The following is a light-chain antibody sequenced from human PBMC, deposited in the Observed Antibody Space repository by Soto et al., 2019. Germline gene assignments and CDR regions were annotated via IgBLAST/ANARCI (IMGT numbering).Light chain of an antibody. J-gene: IGKJ2*01. V-gene: IGKV1-39*01. CDR2: TSG. Sequence: DIHVTQSPSSLSASVGDRVTITYRASQRITTYLNWYQQKPGEAPKLLISTSGTLQRGVPSRFSGSGSGTDFTLTITSLQPAVFATYFCQQTYSTPYTFGQGTTLQIK. CDR3: QQTYSTPYT. CDR1: QRITTY.